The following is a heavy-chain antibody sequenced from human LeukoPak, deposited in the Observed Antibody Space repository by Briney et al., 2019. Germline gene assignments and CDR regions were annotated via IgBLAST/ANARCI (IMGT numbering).Heavy chain of an antibody. CDR1: GYSFTSYW. V-gene: IGHV5-51*01. J-gene: IGHJ1*01. CDR2: IYPGDSDT. D-gene: IGHD5-24*01. CDR3: ARATGYIYFRYFQH. Sequence: RGESLKISCKGSGYSFTSYWIAWVRQMPGKGLEWMGIIYPGDSDTRYSPSFQGQVTMSADKSIGTAYLQWSSLKASDTAMYYCARATGYIYFRYFQHWGQGTLVTVSS.